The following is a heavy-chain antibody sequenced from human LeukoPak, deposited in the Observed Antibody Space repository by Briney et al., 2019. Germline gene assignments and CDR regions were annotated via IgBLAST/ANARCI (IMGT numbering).Heavy chain of an antibody. CDR3: TTDKMPHYYDSSGPIGGDAFDI. V-gene: IGHV3-15*01. J-gene: IGHJ3*02. D-gene: IGHD3-22*01. Sequence: GGSLRLSCAASGFTFSNAWMSWVRQAPGKGLEWVGRIKSKTDGGSTDYAAPVKVRFTISRDNSKNTLYLQMNSLKTEDTAVYYCTTDKMPHYYDSSGPIGGDAFDIWGQGTMVTVSS. CDR1: GFTFSNAW. CDR2: IKSKTDGGST.